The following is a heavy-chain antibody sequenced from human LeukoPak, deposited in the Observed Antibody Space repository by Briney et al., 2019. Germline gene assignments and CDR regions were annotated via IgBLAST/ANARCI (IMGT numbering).Heavy chain of an antibody. CDR3: AVVAAPLDAFDI. Sequence: GRSLRLSCAASGFTFSSYGVHWVRQAPGKGLEWVAVISYDGSNKYYADSAKGRFTISRDNSKNTLYLQMNSLRAEDTAVYYCAVVAAPLDAFDIWGQGTMVTVSS. J-gene: IGHJ3*02. CDR2: ISYDGSNK. D-gene: IGHD2-15*01. CDR1: GFTFSSYG. V-gene: IGHV3-30*03.